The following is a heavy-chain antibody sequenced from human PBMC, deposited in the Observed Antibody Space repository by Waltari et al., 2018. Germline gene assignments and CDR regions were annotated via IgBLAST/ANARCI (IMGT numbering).Heavy chain of an antibody. Sequence: QVQLQESGPGLVKPSETLSLTCTVSGGSISSSYWSWIRQPAGKGLEWIGRMYTSGSTNYNPSLKSRVTMSIDTSKNHFSLKLSSVTAADTALYYCARDSPYISGSFDYWGQGTLVTVSS. CDR3: ARDSPYISGSFDY. V-gene: IGHV4-4*07. J-gene: IGHJ4*02. D-gene: IGHD6-19*01. CDR2: MYTSGST. CDR1: GGSISSSY.